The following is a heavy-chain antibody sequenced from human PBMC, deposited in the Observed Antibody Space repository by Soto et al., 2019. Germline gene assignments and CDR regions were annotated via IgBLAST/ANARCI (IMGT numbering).Heavy chain of an antibody. J-gene: IGHJ3*02. Sequence: ASVKVSCKASGYTFTGYYMHWVRQAPGQGLEWMGWINPNSGGTNYAQKFQGRVTMTRDTSISTAYMELSRLRSDDTAVYYCARVRPYGSGSYYNGIHAFDIWGQGTMVTVS. V-gene: IGHV1-2*02. D-gene: IGHD3-10*01. CDR2: INPNSGGT. CDR1: GYTFTGYY. CDR3: ARVRPYGSGSYYNGIHAFDI.